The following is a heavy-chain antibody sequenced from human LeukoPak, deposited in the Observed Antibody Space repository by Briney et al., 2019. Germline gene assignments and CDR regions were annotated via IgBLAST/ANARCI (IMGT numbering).Heavy chain of an antibody. J-gene: IGHJ4*02. V-gene: IGHV4-61*02. CDR1: GGSISSGSYY. CDR3: ARGTVMVATMRWVYYFDY. Sequence: SETLSLTCTVSGGSISSGSYYWSWIRQPAGKGLEWIGRIYTSGSTNYNPSLKSRVTISVDTSKNQFSLKLSSVTAADTAVYYCARGTVMVATMRWVYYFDYWGQGTLVTVSS. CDR2: IYTSGST. D-gene: IGHD5-12*01.